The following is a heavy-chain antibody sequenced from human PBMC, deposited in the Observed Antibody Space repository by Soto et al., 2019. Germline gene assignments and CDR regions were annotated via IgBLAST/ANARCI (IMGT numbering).Heavy chain of an antibody. CDR2: ISGSGQRT. Sequence: EVQLLESGGGLVQPGGSLRLSCAASGFTFNNYAMSWVRQAPGKGLEWVSVISGSGQRTSYADSVKGRFTVSRDNSKNTVDLHMKSLRAEDTAVYYCAKDSYHGSGSYITSYYFGSWGQGTLITVSS. V-gene: IGHV3-23*01. J-gene: IGHJ4*02. CDR1: GFTFNNYA. CDR3: AKDSYHGSGSYITSYYFGS. D-gene: IGHD3-10*01.